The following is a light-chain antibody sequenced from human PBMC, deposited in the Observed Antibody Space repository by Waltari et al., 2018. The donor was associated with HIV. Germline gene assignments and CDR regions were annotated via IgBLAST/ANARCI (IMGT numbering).Light chain of an antibody. CDR1: QSVRED. CDR3: QQRSAFRVT. V-gene: IGKV3-11*01. CDR2: DAS. Sequence: EIVLTQSPATLSLSPGERATLSCRASQSVREDLGWYQQKPGQPPRLLIFDASSRATGIPARFSGSGSGTDFTLTIGSLEPEDSAVYFCQQRSAFRVTLGQGTRLEIK. J-gene: IGKJ5*01.